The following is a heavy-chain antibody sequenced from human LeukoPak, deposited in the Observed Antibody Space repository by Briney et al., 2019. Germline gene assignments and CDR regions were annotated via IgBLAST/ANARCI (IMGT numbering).Heavy chain of an antibody. CDR3: ARRPSWPTTSAFDI. D-gene: IGHD4-17*01. CDR2: VFYSGSA. Sequence: SETLSLTCAVSGASTYTVASFWGWIRQPPGKGLEWIGSVFYSGSANYNPSLQSRVTISVDTSRNQFSLRLSSVTPADTAVYYCARRPSWPTTSAFDIWGQGTLVTVSP. CDR1: GASTYTVASF. V-gene: IGHV4-39*01. J-gene: IGHJ3*02.